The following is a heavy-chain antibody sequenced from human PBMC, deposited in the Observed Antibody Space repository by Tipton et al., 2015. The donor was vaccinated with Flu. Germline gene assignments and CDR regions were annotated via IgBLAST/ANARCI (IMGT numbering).Heavy chain of an antibody. CDR2: IYYSGST. CDR3: ARRYYDSSGPLDD. V-gene: IGHV4-59*01. J-gene: IGHJ4*02. Sequence: TLSLTCTVSGGSISSYYWSWIRQPPGKGLEWIGYIYYSGSTNYNPSLKSRVTISVDTSKNQFSLKLSSVTAADTAVYYCARRYYDSSGPLDDWGQGTLVTVSS. CDR1: GGSISSYY. D-gene: IGHD3-22*01.